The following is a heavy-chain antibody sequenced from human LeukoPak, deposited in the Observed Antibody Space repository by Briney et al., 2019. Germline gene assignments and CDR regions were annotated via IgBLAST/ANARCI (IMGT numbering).Heavy chain of an antibody. V-gene: IGHV4-59*12. CDR3: ARGGIDDYVWGSYRYPYYFDY. CDR1: GGSISSYY. Sequence: SETLSLTCTVSGGSISSYYWSWIRQPPGKGLEWIGYIYHSGSTYYNPSLKSRVTISVDRSKNQFSLKLSSVTAADTAVYYCARGGIDDYVWGSYRYPYYFDYWGQGTLVTVSS. J-gene: IGHJ4*02. D-gene: IGHD3-16*02. CDR2: IYHSGST.